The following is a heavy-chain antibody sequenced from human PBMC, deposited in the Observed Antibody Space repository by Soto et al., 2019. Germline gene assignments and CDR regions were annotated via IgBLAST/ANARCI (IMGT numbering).Heavy chain of an antibody. D-gene: IGHD3-9*01. Sequence: GGSLRLSCAASGFTFSSYGMHWVRQAPGKGLEWVAVISYDGSNKYYADSVKGRFTISRDNSKNTLYLQMNSLRAEDTAVYYCAKDFYDILTGKIDYWGQGTLVTVSS. J-gene: IGHJ4*02. V-gene: IGHV3-30*18. CDR3: AKDFYDILTGKIDY. CDR2: ISYDGSNK. CDR1: GFTFSSYG.